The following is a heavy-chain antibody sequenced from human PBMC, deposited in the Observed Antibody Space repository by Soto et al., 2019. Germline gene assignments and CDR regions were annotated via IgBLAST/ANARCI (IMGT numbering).Heavy chain of an antibody. V-gene: IGHV4-59*01. Sequence: LSLTCTVSGGSISSYYCSWIRQPPGKGLEWIGYIYYSGSTNYNPSLKSRVTISVDTSKNQFSLKLSSVTAADTAVYYCARVLFGRGNWFDPWGQGTLVTVSS. CDR3: ARVLFGRGNWFDP. J-gene: IGHJ5*02. D-gene: IGHD3-3*01. CDR1: GGSISSYY. CDR2: IYYSGST.